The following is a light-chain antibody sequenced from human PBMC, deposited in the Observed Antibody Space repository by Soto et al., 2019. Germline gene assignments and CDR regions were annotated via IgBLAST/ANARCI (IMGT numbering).Light chain of an antibody. V-gene: IGKV4-1*01. CDR1: QNLLYSDNKNY. CDR3: QQYYTTPWT. Sequence: DVVMTQSPDSLAVSVGERATINCKSSQNLLYSDNKNYFGWYQRKSGQPPKLLIYWASTRESGVPDRFSGSGSGTDFTLTISSLQAEDVAVYYCQQYYTTPWTFGQGTKVDI. CDR2: WAS. J-gene: IGKJ1*01.